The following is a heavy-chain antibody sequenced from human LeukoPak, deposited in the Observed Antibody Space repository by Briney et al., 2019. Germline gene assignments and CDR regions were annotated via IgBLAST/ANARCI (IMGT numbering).Heavy chain of an antibody. CDR3: AREVFGDLLNCDY. D-gene: IGHD3-10*01. V-gene: IGHV1-18*01. CDR2: ISAYDGNT. Sequence: ASVKVSCKTSGYTFASYGISWVRQAPGQGLEWMGWISAYDGNTNYAQNLQGRVTMTTDTSTSTAYMELRSLRSDYTALYYCAREVFGDLLNCDYWGQGTLVTVSS. CDR1: GYTFASYG. J-gene: IGHJ4*02.